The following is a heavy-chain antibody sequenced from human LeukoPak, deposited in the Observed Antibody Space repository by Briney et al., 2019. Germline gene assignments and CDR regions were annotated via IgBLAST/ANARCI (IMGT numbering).Heavy chain of an antibody. CDR1: GYTFTSYG. Sequence: ASVKVSCKASGYTFTSYGISWVRQAPGQGLEWMGWISAYNGNTNYAQKLQGRVTMTTDTSTSTAYMELRSLRSDDTAVYYCARARRITMVRGVIISTSALGYWGQGTLVTVSS. D-gene: IGHD3-10*01. CDR2: ISAYNGNT. CDR3: ARARRITMVRGVIISTSALGY. J-gene: IGHJ4*02. V-gene: IGHV1-18*01.